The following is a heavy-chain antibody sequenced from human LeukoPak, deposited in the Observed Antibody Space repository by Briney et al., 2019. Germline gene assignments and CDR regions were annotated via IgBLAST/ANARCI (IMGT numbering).Heavy chain of an antibody. D-gene: IGHD4-17*01. CDR3: ARVLSDYPDYHFDY. Sequence: ASVKVSCKASGYTFTSYDINWVRQATGQGLEWMGWMNPNSGNTGYAQKFQGRVTITRNTSISTAYMELSSLRSEDTAVYYCARVLSDYPDYHFDYWGQGTLVTVSS. J-gene: IGHJ4*02. CDR1: GYTFTSYD. V-gene: IGHV1-8*03. CDR2: MNPNSGNT.